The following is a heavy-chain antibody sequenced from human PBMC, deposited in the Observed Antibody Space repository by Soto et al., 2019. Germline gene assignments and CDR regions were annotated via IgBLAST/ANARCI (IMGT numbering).Heavy chain of an antibody. V-gene: IGHV4-38-2*02. Sequence: SETLSLTCTVSGYSISSGYHWAWIRQPPGKGLEWLGSVHYSGNTYYNPSLKSRLTISVDKSKNQFSLNLSSVTAADTAVYYCARQDRVVAAGRWFDPWGQGTLVTVSS. J-gene: IGHJ5*02. CDR3: ARQDRVVAAGRWFDP. D-gene: IGHD2-15*01. CDR1: GYSISSGYH. CDR2: VHYSGNT.